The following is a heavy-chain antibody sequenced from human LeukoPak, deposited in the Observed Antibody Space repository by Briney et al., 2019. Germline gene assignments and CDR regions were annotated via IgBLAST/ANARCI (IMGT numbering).Heavy chain of an antibody. J-gene: IGHJ4*02. CDR1: GYTFINHD. D-gene: IGHD3-16*01. CDR3: ARVGGHFDY. Sequence: ASVKVSCKGYGYTFINHDIDWVRQAPGQGLEWMGIINPSGGSTSYAQKFQGRVTMTRDTSTSTVYMELSSLRSEDTAVYYCARVGGHFDYWGQGTLVTVSS. V-gene: IGHV1-46*01. CDR2: INPSGGST.